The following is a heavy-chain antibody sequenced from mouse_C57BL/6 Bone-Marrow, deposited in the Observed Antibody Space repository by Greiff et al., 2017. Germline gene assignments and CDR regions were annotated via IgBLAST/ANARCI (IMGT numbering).Heavy chain of an antibody. Sequence: EVKVVESGGGLVQPGGSLKLSCAASGFTFSDYYMYWVRQTPEKRLEWVAYISNGGGSTYYPDTVKGRFTISREDSKNTLYLQMSHLKSEDTAMYYCARDYAMDYWGQGTSVTVSS. CDR2: ISNGGGST. CDR3: ARDYAMDY. CDR1: GFTFSDYY. J-gene: IGHJ4*01. V-gene: IGHV5-12*01.